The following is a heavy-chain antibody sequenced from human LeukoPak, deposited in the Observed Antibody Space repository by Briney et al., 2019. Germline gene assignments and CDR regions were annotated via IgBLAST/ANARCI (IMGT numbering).Heavy chain of an antibody. Sequence: GRSLRLSCAASGFTFDDYAMHWVRQAPGKGLEWVSGISWNSGSIGYADSVKGRFTISRDNAKNSLYLQMNSLRAEDTALYYCAKDTGRMYYYDSSGFFDYWGQGTLVTVSS. CDR2: ISWNSGSI. CDR3: AKDTGRMYYYDSSGFFDY. J-gene: IGHJ4*02. V-gene: IGHV3-9*01. CDR1: GFTFDDYA. D-gene: IGHD3-22*01.